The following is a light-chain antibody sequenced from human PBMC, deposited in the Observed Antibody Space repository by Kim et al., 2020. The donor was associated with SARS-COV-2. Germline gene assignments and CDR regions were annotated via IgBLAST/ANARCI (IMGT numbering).Light chain of an antibody. J-gene: IGKJ2*03. CDR1: QGVGSSL. CDR2: EAF. CDR3: QQYGSSPYS. V-gene: IGKV3-20*01. Sequence: LSPGERAALSCRASQGVGSSLLAWYQQKPGQAPRLLIYEAFKRVAGIPDSFSGSGSGTDFTLTISRPEPEDFAMYYCQQYGSSPYSFGQGTKLEI.